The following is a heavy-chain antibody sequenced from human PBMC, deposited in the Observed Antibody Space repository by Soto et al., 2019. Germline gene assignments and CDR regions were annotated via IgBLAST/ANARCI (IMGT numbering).Heavy chain of an antibody. D-gene: IGHD2-15*01. Sequence: QVQLVQSGAEVKKPGSSVKVSCKASGGTFSSYTISWVRQAPGQGLEWMGRIIPILGIANYAQKFQGRVTITADKSPSTAYMELSSLRSEDTAVYYCARDRRYCSGGSCSDDAFDIWGQGTMVTVSS. CDR3: ARDRRYCSGGSCSDDAFDI. CDR1: GGTFSSYT. V-gene: IGHV1-69*08. CDR2: IIPILGIA. J-gene: IGHJ3*02.